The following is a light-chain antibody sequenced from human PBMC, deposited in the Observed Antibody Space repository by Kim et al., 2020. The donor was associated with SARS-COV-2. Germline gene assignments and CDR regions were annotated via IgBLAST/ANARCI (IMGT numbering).Light chain of an antibody. CDR1: QDIANS. V-gene: IGKV1-27*01. CDR3: QKYNSAPWT. CDR2: AAS. Sequence: SSVGDRVTISCRTSQDIANSLACYQQKPGKVPKGLIYAASTLQSGVPSRFSGSGSGTEFTLTIGSLQTEDVATYYCQKYNSAPWTFGPGTKVDIK. J-gene: IGKJ1*01.